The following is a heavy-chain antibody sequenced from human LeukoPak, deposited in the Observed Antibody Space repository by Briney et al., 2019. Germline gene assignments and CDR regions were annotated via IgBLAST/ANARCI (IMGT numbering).Heavy chain of an antibody. D-gene: IGHD3-22*01. J-gene: IGHJ5*02. Sequence: PSETLSLTCSVSSDSISGSSYLWVWVRQPPGKGLEWIGEINHSGSTNYNPSLKSRVTISVDTSKNQFSLKLSSVTAADTAVYYCARSSYYYDSSGSFDPWGQGTLVTVSS. CDR3: ARSSYYYDSSGSFDP. V-gene: IGHV4-39*07. CDR1: SDSISGSSYL. CDR2: INHSGST.